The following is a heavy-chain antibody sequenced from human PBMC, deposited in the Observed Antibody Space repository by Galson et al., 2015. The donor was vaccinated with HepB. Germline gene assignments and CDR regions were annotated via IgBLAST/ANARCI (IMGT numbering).Heavy chain of an antibody. Sequence: ETLSLTCTVYGGSFSGYYWSWIRQPPGKGLEWIGEINHSGGTNYNPSLESRVTISVDTSKNQFSLKLTSVTAADTAVYYCARGQIFGVIIGAHWGQGSLVTVSS. D-gene: IGHD3-3*01. CDR1: GGSFSGYY. CDR2: INHSGGT. J-gene: IGHJ4*02. CDR3: ARGQIFGVIIGAH. V-gene: IGHV4-34*01.